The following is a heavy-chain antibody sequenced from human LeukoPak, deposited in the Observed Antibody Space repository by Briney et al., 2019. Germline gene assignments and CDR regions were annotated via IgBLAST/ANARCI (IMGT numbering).Heavy chain of an antibody. Sequence: SETLSLTCTVSGGSISSYYWSWIRQPPGKGLEWIGFIYDSGSTNYNPSLKSRVTISVDTSKNQFSLKLRSVTAADTAVYYCASLIVGPNMYYFDYWGQGTLVTVSS. V-gene: IGHV4-59*01. J-gene: IGHJ4*02. D-gene: IGHD1-26*01. CDR3: ASLIVGPNMYYFDY. CDR1: GGSISSYY. CDR2: IYDSGST.